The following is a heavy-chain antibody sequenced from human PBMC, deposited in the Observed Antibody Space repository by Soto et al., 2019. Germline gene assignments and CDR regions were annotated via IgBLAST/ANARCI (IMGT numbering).Heavy chain of an antibody. CDR1: GFTFSSYG. J-gene: IGHJ6*02. V-gene: IGHV3-33*01. D-gene: IGHD6-6*01. CDR3: AREGDSSSSGNYGMDV. Sequence: QVQLVESGGGVVQPGRSLRLSCAASGFTFSSYGMHWVRQAPGKGLEWVAVIWYDGSNKYYADSVEGRFTISRDNSKNTLYLQRNSLRAEDTAVYYCAREGDSSSSGNYGMDVWGQGTTVTFSS. CDR2: IWYDGSNK.